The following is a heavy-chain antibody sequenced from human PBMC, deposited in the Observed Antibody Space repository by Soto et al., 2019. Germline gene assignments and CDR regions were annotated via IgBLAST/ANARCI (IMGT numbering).Heavy chain of an antibody. D-gene: IGHD6-19*01. CDR1: GYTFISYG. CDR2: INAFNGNT. V-gene: IGHV1-18*01. J-gene: IGHJ4*02. Sequence: QVQLGQSGAEVKKPGASVQVSCKASGYTFISYGISWVRQAPGQGLEWMGWINAFNGNTNYAQKLQGRVTMTRDTSTSTAYMELRSLRSDDTAVYYCARDPVAGTYFDYWGQGTLFTVSS. CDR3: ARDPVAGTYFDY.